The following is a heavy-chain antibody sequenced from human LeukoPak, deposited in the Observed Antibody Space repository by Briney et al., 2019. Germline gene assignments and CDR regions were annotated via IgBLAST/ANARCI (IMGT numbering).Heavy chain of an antibody. CDR2: ISGSDGST. CDR1: GFTFSSYA. CDR3: AKTGPNYDILTGYYSSLWFDY. J-gene: IGHJ4*02. V-gene: IGHV3-23*01. D-gene: IGHD3-9*01. Sequence: QPGGSLRLSCAASGFTFSSYAMSWVRQAPGKGLEWVSAISGSDGSTYYADSVKGRFTISRDNSKNTLYLQMNSLRAEDTAVYYCAKTGPNYDILTGYYSSLWFDYWGQGTLVTISS.